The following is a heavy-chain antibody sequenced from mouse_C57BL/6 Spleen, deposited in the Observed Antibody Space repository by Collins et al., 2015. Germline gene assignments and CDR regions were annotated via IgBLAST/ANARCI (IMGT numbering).Heavy chain of an antibody. CDR2: INPNNGGT. V-gene: IGHV1-26*01. CDR3: ARLAFDY. J-gene: IGHJ2*01. Sequence: HGKSLEWIGDINPNNGGTSYNQKFKGKATLTVDKSSSTAYMELRSLTSEDSAVYYCARLAFDYWAKAPLSQSPQ.